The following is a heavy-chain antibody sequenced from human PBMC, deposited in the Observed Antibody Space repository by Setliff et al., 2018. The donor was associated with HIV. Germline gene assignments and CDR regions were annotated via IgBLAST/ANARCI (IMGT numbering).Heavy chain of an antibody. CDR1: GASITDSKW. D-gene: IGHD3-9*01. CDR2: IDHSGAT. CDR3: AIRRNFDWLMTSGPFDY. J-gene: IGHJ4*02. V-gene: IGHV4-4*02. Sequence: SETLSLTCVVSGASITDSKWWTWVRQPPGKRLEWIGEIDHSGATKYNPSLKRRVAISVETYKNQFSLSLQSVTAADAAVYYCAIRRNFDWLMTSGPFDYWGQGILVTVSS.